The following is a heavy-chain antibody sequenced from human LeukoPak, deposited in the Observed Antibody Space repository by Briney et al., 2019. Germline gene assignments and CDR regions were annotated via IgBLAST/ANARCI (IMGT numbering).Heavy chain of an antibody. V-gene: IGHV3-23*01. Sequence: GGSLRPSCAPSGFTLSSFAMSWVRQAPGKGLEWVSGIGASGGSTYYADSVKGRFTISRDNSKNTLYLQMNSLRTEDTAVYYCAKAEGYNIWTSLDYWGQGTLVTVSS. CDR2: IGASGGST. CDR3: AKAEGYNIWTSLDY. CDR1: GFTLSSFA. J-gene: IGHJ4*02. D-gene: IGHD3-9*01.